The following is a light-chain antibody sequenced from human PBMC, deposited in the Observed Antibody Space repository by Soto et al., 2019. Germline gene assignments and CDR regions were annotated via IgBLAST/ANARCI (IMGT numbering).Light chain of an antibody. J-gene: IGKJ4*01. CDR1: QSVRSY. CDR3: HQRSKWPLT. CDR2: DAS. V-gene: IGKV3-11*01. Sequence: EIVLTQSPATLSLSPGERATLSCRASQSVRSYLAWYQQKPGQAPRLLIYDASNRATDIPARFSGSGSGTDFTLTISSLDPEDFAVYYCHQRSKWPLTFGRGTKADMK.